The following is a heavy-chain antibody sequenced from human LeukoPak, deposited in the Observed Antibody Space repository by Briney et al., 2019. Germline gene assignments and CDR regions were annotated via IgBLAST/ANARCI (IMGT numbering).Heavy chain of an antibody. CDR1: GFTFSTYA. CDR3: AKMSGGNPVLDY. J-gene: IGHJ4*02. Sequence: GGSLRLSCAASGFTFSTYAMSWVRQAPGKGLEWVSAISGSADSTYYADSVKGQFAISRDNSKNTLYLQMNSLRAEDTAVYYCAKMSGGNPVLDYWGQGTLVTVSS. V-gene: IGHV3-23*01. D-gene: IGHD4-23*01. CDR2: ISGSADST.